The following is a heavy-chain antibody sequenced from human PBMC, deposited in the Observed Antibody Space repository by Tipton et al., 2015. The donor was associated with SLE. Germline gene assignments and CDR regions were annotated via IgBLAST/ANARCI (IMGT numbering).Heavy chain of an antibody. CDR2: INYSGTT. Sequence: TLSLTCTVSGGSLSSHYWSWIRQPPGKGLEWIGYINYSGTTNHNPSLKSRVNLSIDMSRNQFSLKLAPVTAADTAVYYCARDGSVSPLDVWGQGTSVVVSS. CDR1: GGSLSSHY. J-gene: IGHJ3*01. V-gene: IGHV4-59*11. D-gene: IGHD5/OR15-5a*01. CDR3: ARDGSVSPLDV.